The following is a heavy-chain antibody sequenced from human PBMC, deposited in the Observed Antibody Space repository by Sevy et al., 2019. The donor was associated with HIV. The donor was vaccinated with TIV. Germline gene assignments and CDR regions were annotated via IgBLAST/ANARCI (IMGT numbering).Heavy chain of an antibody. CDR3: ARVGAAAAGDY. Sequence: SETLSLTCTVSGGSISSGGYYWSWIRQHPGKGLEWIGYIYYSGSTYYTSSLKSRVTMSVDTSKNQFALKLSSLTAADTAVYYCARVGAAAAGDYWGQGTLVTVSS. CDR1: GGSISSGGYY. D-gene: IGHD6-13*01. CDR2: IYYSGST. V-gene: IGHV4-31*03. J-gene: IGHJ4*02.